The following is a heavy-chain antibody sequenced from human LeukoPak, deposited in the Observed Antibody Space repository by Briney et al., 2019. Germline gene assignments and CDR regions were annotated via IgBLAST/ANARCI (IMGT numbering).Heavy chain of an antibody. J-gene: IGHJ4*02. D-gene: IGHD4/OR15-4a*01. Sequence: ASVKVSCKTSGYTFTDYFIHWVRQAPGQGLEWMGRVNPKTAVTEPEQKFQGRVTMTRDTSISTVYMELNRLTSDDTALYYCARDLSSTANCEFDYWGQGTLVTVSS. CDR1: GYTFTDYF. V-gene: IGHV1-2*06. CDR3: ARDLSSTANCEFDY. CDR2: VNPKTAVT.